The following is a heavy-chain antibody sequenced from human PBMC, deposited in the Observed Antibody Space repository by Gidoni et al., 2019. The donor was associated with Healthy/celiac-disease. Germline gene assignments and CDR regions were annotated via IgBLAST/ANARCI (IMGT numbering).Heavy chain of an antibody. V-gene: IGHV4-59*01. J-gene: IGHJ4*02. CDR3: ASIAAAGNGFDY. CDR1: GGSISSYY. D-gene: IGHD6-13*01. Sequence: QVQLQESGPGLVQPSETLSLTCTVSGGSISSYYWSWIRQPPGKGLEWIGYIYYSGSTNYNPSLKSRVTISVDTSKNQFSLKLSSVTAADTAVYYCASIAAAGNGFDYWGQGTLVTVSS. CDR2: IYYSGST.